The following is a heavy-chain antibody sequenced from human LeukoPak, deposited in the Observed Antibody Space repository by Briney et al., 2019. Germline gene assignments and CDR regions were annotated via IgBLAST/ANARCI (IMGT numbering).Heavy chain of an antibody. CDR3: AREVAASGRWLQSTYYYYYMDV. D-gene: IGHD5-24*01. J-gene: IGHJ6*03. Sequence: SGGSLRLSCAASGFSFSSYSMNWVRQAPGKGLEWVSSISSSSSYIYYADSVKGRFTISRDNAKNSLYLQMNSLRAEDTAVYYCAREVAASGRWLQSTYYYYYMDVWGKGTTVTVSS. CDR2: ISSSSSYI. V-gene: IGHV3-21*01. CDR1: GFSFSSYS.